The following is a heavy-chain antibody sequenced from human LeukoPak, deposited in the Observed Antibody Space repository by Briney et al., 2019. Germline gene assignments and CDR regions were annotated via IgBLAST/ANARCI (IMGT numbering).Heavy chain of an antibody. Sequence: ASVKVSCKASGYTLNVFFMQWVRQAPGQGLEWMGWINPNSGDTNYAQRFQGRVTMTLDTSNSAAYMELTSLTPDDTAMYYCASGRGSGSLRWGQGTLVPVSS. J-gene: IGHJ4*02. V-gene: IGHV1-2*02. D-gene: IGHD1-26*01. CDR2: INPNSGDT. CDR1: GYTLNVFF. CDR3: ASGRGSGSLR.